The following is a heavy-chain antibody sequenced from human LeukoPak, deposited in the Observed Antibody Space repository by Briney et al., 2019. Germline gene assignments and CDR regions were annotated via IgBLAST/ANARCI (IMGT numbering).Heavy chain of an antibody. CDR2: ISSSSSYI. D-gene: IGHD3-22*01. CDR3: ARDRDYYDSSKGVYFQH. J-gene: IGHJ1*01. V-gene: IGHV3-21*01. Sequence: GGSLRLSCAASGFTFSDYSMNWVRQAPGKRLEWVSSISSSSSYIYYADSVKGRFTISRDNAKNSLYLQMNSLRAEDTAVYYCARDRDYYDSSKGVYFQHWGQGTLVTVSS. CDR1: GFTFSDYS.